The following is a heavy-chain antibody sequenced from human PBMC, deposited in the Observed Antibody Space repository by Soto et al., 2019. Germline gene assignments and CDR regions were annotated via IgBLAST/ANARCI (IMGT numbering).Heavy chain of an antibody. Sequence: QVQLVQSGAEVKKPGSSVKVSCKASGGTFSSYAISWVRQAPGQGLEWMGGIIPIFGTANYAQKFQGRVTITADESTSTAYRELSSMRSEDTAVYYCARSWIKLEIVVVVAATDYYYGMDVWGQGTTVTVSS. CDR3: ARSWIKLEIVVVVAATDYYYGMDV. V-gene: IGHV1-69*01. D-gene: IGHD2-15*01. CDR1: GGTFSSYA. J-gene: IGHJ6*02. CDR2: IIPIFGTA.